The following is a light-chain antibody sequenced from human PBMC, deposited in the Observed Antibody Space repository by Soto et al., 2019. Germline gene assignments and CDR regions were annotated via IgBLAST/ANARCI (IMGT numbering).Light chain of an antibody. CDR3: CSYAGSYTVV. CDR2: DVS. Sequence: QSALTQPRSVSGSPGQSVTISCTGTSSDVGGYNYVSWYQQHPGKAPKLMIYDVSKRPSGVPDRFSGSKSGNTASLTISGLQAEDEADYYCCSYAGSYTVVFGGETQLTVL. J-gene: IGLJ2*01. V-gene: IGLV2-11*01. CDR1: SSDVGGYNY.